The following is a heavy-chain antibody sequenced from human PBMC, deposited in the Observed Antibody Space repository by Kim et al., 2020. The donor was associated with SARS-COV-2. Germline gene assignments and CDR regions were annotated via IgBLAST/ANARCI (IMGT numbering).Heavy chain of an antibody. D-gene: IGHD6-13*01. CDR3: ARDRQQLVLPRSGFDP. J-gene: IGHJ5*02. Sequence: KLQGRVTMTTDTSTSTAYMELRSLRSDDTAVYYCARDRQQLVLPRSGFDPWGQGTLVTVSS. V-gene: IGHV1-18*01.